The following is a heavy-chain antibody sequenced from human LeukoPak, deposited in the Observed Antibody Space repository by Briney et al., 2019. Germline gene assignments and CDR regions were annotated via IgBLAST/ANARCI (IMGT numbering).Heavy chain of an antibody. CDR2: INPKSGGT. J-gene: IGHJ4*02. CDR3: TRDANPDYYDSSGYDY. CDR1: GYSFTGYY. V-gene: IGHV1-2*02. Sequence: ASVKVSCKASGYSFTGYYMHWVRQAPGQGLEWMGWINPKSGGTNYAQKFQGRVTMTRDTSTSTVYMELSSLRSEDTAVYYCTRDANPDYYDSSGYDYWGQGTLVTVSS. D-gene: IGHD3-22*01.